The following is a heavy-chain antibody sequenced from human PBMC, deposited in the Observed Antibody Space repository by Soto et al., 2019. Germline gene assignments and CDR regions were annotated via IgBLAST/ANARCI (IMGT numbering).Heavy chain of an antibody. CDR1: GYSLATYW. J-gene: IGHJ6*02. Sequence: PGESLKISCNSSGYSLATYWITWVRQMPGKGLEWLGRIDPSDSYINYSPSFQGRVTISADKSLNTAYLQWSSLEASDTAMYYCARLGDCSGGSCFSRYYYHGMDVWGQGTTVTVSS. V-gene: IGHV5-10-1*01. CDR3: ARLGDCSGGSCFSRYYYHGMDV. D-gene: IGHD2-15*01. CDR2: IDPSDSYI.